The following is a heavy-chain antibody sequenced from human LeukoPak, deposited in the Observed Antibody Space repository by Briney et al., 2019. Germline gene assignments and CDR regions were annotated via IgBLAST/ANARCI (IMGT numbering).Heavy chain of an antibody. J-gene: IGHJ4*02. CDR3: SGWSANLDY. V-gene: IGHV4-39*07. Sequence: SETLSLTCTVSGGSISSSSYYWGWIRQPPGKGLEWIGRIYVSGPTNYNPSLKSRITMSVDTSKNHVSLKLTSVTAADTALYYCSGWSANLDYWGQGILVTVSS. CDR2: IYVSGPT. CDR1: GGSISSSSYY. D-gene: IGHD6-19*01.